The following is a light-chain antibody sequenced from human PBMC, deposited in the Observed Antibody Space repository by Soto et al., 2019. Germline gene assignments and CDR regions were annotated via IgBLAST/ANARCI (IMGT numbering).Light chain of an antibody. CDR2: AAS. CDR3: QQYNSYPWT. J-gene: IGKJ1*01. Sequence: DIQMTQSPSSLSASVGDRVTITCRASQSISSYLNWYQRKPGKAPKLLIYAASSLQSGVPSRFSGSGSGTEFTLTISSLQPDDFATYYCQQYNSYPWTFGQGTKVGIK. CDR1: QSISSY. V-gene: IGKV1-39*01.